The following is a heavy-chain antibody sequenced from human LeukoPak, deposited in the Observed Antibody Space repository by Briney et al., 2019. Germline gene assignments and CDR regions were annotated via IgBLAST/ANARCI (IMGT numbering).Heavy chain of an antibody. CDR3: ATSGYSSGWHGAFDI. CDR2: ISGSGGST. CDR1: GFTFSSYA. Sequence: PGGSLRLSCAASGFTFSSYAMSWVRQAPGKGLEWVSAISGSGGSTYYADSVKGRFTISRDNSKNTLYLQMNSLRAEDTAVYCCATSGYSSGWHGAFDIWGQGTMVTVSS. V-gene: IGHV3-23*01. D-gene: IGHD6-19*01. J-gene: IGHJ3*02.